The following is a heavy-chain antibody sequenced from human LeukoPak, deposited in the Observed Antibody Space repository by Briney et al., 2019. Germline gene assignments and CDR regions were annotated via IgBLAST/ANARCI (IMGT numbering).Heavy chain of an antibody. V-gene: IGHV4-59*08. D-gene: IGHD6-13*01. CDR3: ARGGMDGIAAAGIFWFDP. J-gene: IGHJ5*02. CDR1: GGSISSYY. CDR2: IYYSGSS. Sequence: TASETLSLTCTVSGGSISSYYWIWIRQPPGKGLEWIGYIYYSGSSNYNPSLKSRVTISVDASKNQFSLKLSSVTAADTAVCYCARGGMDGIAAAGIFWFDPWGQGTLVTVSS.